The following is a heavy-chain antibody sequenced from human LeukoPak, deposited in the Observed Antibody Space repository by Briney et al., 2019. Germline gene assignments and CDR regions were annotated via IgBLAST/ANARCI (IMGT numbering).Heavy chain of an antibody. CDR1: GFTSSGYW. D-gene: IGHD3-10*01. V-gene: IGHV3-74*01. J-gene: IGHJ5*02. CDR2: ISGDGTAR. Sequence: GGSLRLSCAASGFTSSGYWMHWVRQVPGKGLMWVSRISGDGTARNYADSVKGRFTISRDDAKNTVDLQMNSLRGEDTAVYYCVRGRGSYGWFDPWGQGTLVTVSS. CDR3: VRGRGSYGWFDP.